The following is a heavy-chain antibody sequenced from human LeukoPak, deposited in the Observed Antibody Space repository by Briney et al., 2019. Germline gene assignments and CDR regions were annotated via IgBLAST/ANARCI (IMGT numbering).Heavy chain of an antibody. D-gene: IGHD3-3*01. CDR3: ARGNYYDFWSGYYRYYYLDY. CDR1: GYTFTSYD. Sequence: GASVKVSCKASGYTFTSYDINWVRQATGQGLEWMGWMNPNSGNTGYAQKFQGRVTMTRNTSISTAYMELSSLRSEDTAVYYCARGNYYDFWSGYYRYYYLDYWGQGTLVTVSS. V-gene: IGHV1-8*01. CDR2: MNPNSGNT. J-gene: IGHJ4*02.